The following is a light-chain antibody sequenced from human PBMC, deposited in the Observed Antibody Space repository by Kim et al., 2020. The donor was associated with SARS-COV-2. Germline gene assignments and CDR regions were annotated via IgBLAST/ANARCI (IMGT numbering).Light chain of an antibody. J-gene: IGKJ1*01. Sequence: DIQMTQSPSSLSASVGDRVTITCRASQAVSNYLDWFQLKSGKAPKLLIYTASALQRGVPSRFSGSGSGTDFTLTVSSLQPEDVATYYCQKCDSVPCTFGQGTKVDIK. CDR1: QAVSNY. CDR2: TAS. CDR3: QKCDSVPCT. V-gene: IGKV1-27*01.